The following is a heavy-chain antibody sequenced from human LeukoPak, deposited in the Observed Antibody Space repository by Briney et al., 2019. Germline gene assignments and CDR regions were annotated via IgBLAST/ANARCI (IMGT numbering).Heavy chain of an antibody. V-gene: IGHV3-7*01. CDR2: INQDGSDK. Sequence: GRSLRLSCAASGFTFSSYAMHWVRQAPGKGLECVANINQDGSDKYYVDSVKGRFTISRDNTKNSLYLQMNSLRAEDTAVYYCVGGDYWGQGTLVTVSS. CDR1: GFTFSSYA. CDR3: VGGDY. J-gene: IGHJ4*02.